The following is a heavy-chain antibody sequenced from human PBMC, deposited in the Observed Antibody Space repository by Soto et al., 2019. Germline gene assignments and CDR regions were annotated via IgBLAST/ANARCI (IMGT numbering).Heavy chain of an antibody. J-gene: IGHJ4*02. D-gene: IGHD6-13*01. V-gene: IGHV3-30*03. Sequence: QVQLVESGGGVVQPGRSLRLSCAASGFTFSSYGMQWVRQSPGEGPEWVAIVANDGSKQYYAESVKGRFTISRDNSKTTVLREMDSLRPEDTAVYYCARSSGGSSWYPPDYWGQGTLVTVSS. CDR3: ARSSGGSSWYPPDY. CDR1: GFTFSSYG. CDR2: VANDGSKQ.